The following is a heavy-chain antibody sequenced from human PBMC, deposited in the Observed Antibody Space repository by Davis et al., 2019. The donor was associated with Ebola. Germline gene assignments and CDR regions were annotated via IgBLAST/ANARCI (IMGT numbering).Heavy chain of an antibody. CDR1: GFTFSSYW. CDR2: ISTGGGVT. D-gene: IGHD4-11*01. J-gene: IGHJ4*02. CDR3: AKRSDYRSFDY. Sequence: GGSLRLSCAASGFTFSSYWMSWVRQAPGKGLEWVSGISTGGGVTIYADSVKGRFTISRDNSKNTLYLQMNSLRGEDTAVYYCAKRSDYRSFDYWGQGTLVTVSS. V-gene: IGHV3-23*01.